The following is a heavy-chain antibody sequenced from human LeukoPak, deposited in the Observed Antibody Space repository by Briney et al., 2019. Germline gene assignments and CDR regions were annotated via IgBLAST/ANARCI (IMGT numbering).Heavy chain of an antibody. J-gene: IGHJ4*02. V-gene: IGHV4-59*01. CDR3: ARAGYSYGVDY. CDR1: GGSISSYY. CDR2: IYYSGST. D-gene: IGHD5-18*01. Sequence: SETLSLTCTVSGGSISSYYWSWIRQPPGKGLEWIGYIYYSGSTNYNPSLKSRVTISVDTSKNQFSLKLSSVTAADTAVYYCARAGYSYGVDYWGQGTLVTVSS.